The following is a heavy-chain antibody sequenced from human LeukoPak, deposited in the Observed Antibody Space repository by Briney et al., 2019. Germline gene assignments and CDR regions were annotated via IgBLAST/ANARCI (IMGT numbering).Heavy chain of an antibody. CDR2: ISSSGSTI. CDR1: GFTLSSYE. CDR3: ASLGEQWLVQYLHY. J-gene: IGHJ4*02. Sequence: GGSLRLSCAASGFTLSSYEMNWVRQAPGKGLEWVSYISSSGSTIYYADSVKGRFTISRDNAKNSLYLQMNSLRAEDTAVYYCASLGEQWLVQYLHYWGQGTLVTVSS. D-gene: IGHD6-19*01. V-gene: IGHV3-48*03.